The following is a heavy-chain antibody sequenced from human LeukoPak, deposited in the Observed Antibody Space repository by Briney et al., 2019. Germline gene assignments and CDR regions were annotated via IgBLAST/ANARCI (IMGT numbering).Heavy chain of an antibody. CDR1: RFTFSSYA. Sequence: PGGSLRLSCAASRFTFSSYAMNWVRQAPGKGLEWVSSINSRSNVIYYADSVKGRFTISRDNAKNSLYLQMNSLRAEDTAVYYCAREGRAYRYSSSWYPTPSSFDPWGQGTLVTVSS. V-gene: IGHV3-21*06. J-gene: IGHJ5*02. D-gene: IGHD6-13*01. CDR2: INSRSNVI. CDR3: AREGRAYRYSSSWYPTPSSFDP.